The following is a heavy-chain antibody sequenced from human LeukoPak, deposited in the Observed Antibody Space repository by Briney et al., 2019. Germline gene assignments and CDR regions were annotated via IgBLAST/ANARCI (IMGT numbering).Heavy chain of an antibody. Sequence: GGSLRLSCAASGFTFSSYWMSWVRQAPGKGLEWVANIKQDGSEKYYVDSVKGRFTISRDNAKDSLYLQMNSLRAEDTAVYYCARVATGTTAASDIWGQGTMVTVSS. CDR1: GFTFSSYW. CDR3: ARVATGTTAASDI. J-gene: IGHJ3*02. D-gene: IGHD1-1*01. V-gene: IGHV3-7*01. CDR2: IKQDGSEK.